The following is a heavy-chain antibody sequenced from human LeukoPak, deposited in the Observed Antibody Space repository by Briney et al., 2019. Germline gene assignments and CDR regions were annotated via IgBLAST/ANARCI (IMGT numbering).Heavy chain of an antibody. Sequence: HPGGSLRLSCAASGFTFSSYGMTWLRQAPGKGLEWVSTITGGGGSTYYADSVRGRFTISRDNSKNTLYLQMNSLRVEDTAVYYCAKGYCSSTSCLKTDWGQGTLVTVSS. V-gene: IGHV3-23*01. J-gene: IGHJ4*02. D-gene: IGHD2-2*01. CDR2: ITGGGGST. CDR3: AKGYCSSTSCLKTD. CDR1: GFTFSSYG.